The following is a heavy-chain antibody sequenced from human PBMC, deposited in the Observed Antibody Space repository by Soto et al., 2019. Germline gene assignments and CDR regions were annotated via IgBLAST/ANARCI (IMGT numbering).Heavy chain of an antibody. V-gene: IGHV3-73*01. CDR3: TCQIAGAGIDWFDP. J-gene: IGHJ5*02. CDR1: GFTFSGSA. Sequence: PGGSLRLSCAASGFTFSGSAMHWVRQASGKGLKWVGRIRSKANSYATAYAASAKGSFTISRDDSKNTAYLQMNSLKTEDTAVYFCTCQIAGAGIDWFDPWGRGTLVTVSS. CDR2: IRSKANSYAT. D-gene: IGHD6-13*01.